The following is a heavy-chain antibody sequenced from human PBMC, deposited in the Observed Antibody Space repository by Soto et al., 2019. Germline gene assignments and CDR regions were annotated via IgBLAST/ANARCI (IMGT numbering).Heavy chain of an antibody. V-gene: IGHV3-23*01. J-gene: IGHJ4*02. D-gene: IGHD2-15*01. CDR2: ILPDETG. Sequence: DVNLLQSGGGSAQPGGSLRLSCATSGFTFSTYAMTWVRQVPGRGLQWVSTILPDETGFYTVSVKGRFTISRDNDRGIVYLQMNDLWVEDAAIYYCAKDRLPTSGQRFYFDSWGQGSLVTVSS. CDR3: AKDRLPTSGQRFYFDS. CDR1: GFTFSTYA.